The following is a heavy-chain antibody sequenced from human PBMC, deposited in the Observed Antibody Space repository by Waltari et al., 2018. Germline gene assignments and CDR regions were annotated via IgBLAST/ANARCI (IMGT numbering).Heavy chain of an antibody. CDR3: Y. J-gene: IGHJ4*02. Sequence: QVQLVESGGGVVQPGGSLRLSCAASGFTFSSYGMHWVRQAPGKGLEWVAFIRYDGSNKYYADSVKGRFTISGDNSKNTAVYYCAKDLEVSRQLTLDYWGQGTLVTVSS. CDR1: GFTFSSYG. CDR2: IRYDGSNK. V-gene: IGHV3-30*02. D-gene: IGHD3-10*01.